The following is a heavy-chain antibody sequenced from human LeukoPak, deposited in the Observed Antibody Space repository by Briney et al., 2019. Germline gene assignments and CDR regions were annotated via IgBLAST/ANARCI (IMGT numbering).Heavy chain of an antibody. Sequence: ASVKVSCKASGYTFTGYYMHWVRQAPGQGLEWMGWMNPNSGNTGYAQKFQGRVTITRNTSISTAYMELSSLRSEDTAVYYCARAGYYDFWSGYYYYYYYMDVWGKGTTVTVSS. CDR1: GYTFTGYY. D-gene: IGHD3-3*01. V-gene: IGHV1-8*03. CDR3: ARAGYYDFWSGYYYYYYYMDV. CDR2: MNPNSGNT. J-gene: IGHJ6*03.